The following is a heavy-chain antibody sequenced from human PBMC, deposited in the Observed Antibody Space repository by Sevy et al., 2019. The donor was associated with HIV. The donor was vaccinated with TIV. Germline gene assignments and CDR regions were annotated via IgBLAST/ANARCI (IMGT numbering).Heavy chain of an antibody. D-gene: IGHD3-10*01. CDR3: AKRPNYYGSGSAFDY. J-gene: IGHJ4*02. CDR2: ISGSGGST. CDR1: GFTFSSYA. V-gene: IGHV3-23*01. Sequence: GGSLRLSCAASGFTFSSYAMSWVRQAPGKGLEWVSAISGSGGSTYYADSVKGWFTISRDNSKNTLYLQMNSLRAEDTAVYYCAKRPNYYGSGSAFDYWGQGTLVTVSS.